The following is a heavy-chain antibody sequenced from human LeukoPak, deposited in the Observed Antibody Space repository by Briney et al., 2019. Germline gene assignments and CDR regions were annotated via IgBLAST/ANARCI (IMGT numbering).Heavy chain of an antibody. J-gene: IGHJ5*02. Sequence: SETLSLTCTVSGGSISSYYWSWIRQPPGKGLEWIEYIYCSGSTNYNPSLKSRVTISVDTSKNQFSLKLSSVTAADTAVYYCARARGYSYGNNLFDPWGQGTLVTVSS. CDR1: GGSISSYY. CDR2: IYCSGST. D-gene: IGHD5-18*01. CDR3: ARARGYSYGNNLFDP. V-gene: IGHV4-59*01.